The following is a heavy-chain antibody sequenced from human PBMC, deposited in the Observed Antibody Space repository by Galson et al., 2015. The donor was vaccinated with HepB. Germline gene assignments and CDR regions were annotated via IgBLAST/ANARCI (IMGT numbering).Heavy chain of an antibody. Sequence: SCKASGVTFSSYAISWVRQAPGQGLEWMGGIIPVFGTPNYSQKFQGRVTITADESTSTAYMELGSLRSEDTAVYYCARGGYDFWNGYRDYYYYYMDVWGKGTTVTVSS. J-gene: IGHJ6*03. D-gene: IGHD3-3*01. CDR2: IIPVFGTP. CDR1: GVTFSSYA. CDR3: ARGGYDFWNGYRDYYYYYMDV. V-gene: IGHV1-69*01.